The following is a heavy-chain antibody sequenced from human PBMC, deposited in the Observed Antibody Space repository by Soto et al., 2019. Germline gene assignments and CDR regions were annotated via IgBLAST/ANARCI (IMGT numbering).Heavy chain of an antibody. CDR2: IYYSGST. V-gene: IGHV4-39*01. Sequence: LSLTCTVSGGSISSSSYYWGWIRQPPGKGLEWIGSIYYSGSTYYNPSLKSRVTISVDTSKNQFSLKLSSVTAADTAVYYCARYGGNVTYYFDYWGQGTLVTVSS. CDR3: ARYGGNVTYYFDY. CDR1: GGSISSSSYY. J-gene: IGHJ4*02. D-gene: IGHD2-15*01.